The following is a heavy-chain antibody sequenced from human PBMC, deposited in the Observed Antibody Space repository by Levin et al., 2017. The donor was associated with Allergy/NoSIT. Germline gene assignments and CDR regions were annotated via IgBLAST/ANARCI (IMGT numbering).Heavy chain of an antibody. CDR2: IYPGDSDT. CDR1: GYSFTSYW. CDR3: ARRTEGDSRGWYYFDY. Sequence: KVSCKGSGYSFTSYWIGWVRQMPGKGLEWMGIIYPGDSDTRYSPSFQGQVTISADKSISTAYLQWSSLKASDTAMYYCARRTEGDSRGWYYFDYWGQGTLVTVSS. D-gene: IGHD6-19*01. J-gene: IGHJ4*02. V-gene: IGHV5-51*01.